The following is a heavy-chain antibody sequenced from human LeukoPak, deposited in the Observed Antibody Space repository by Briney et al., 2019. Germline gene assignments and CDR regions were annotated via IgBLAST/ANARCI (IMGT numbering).Heavy chain of an antibody. Sequence: ASVKVSCKASGYTFTSYGISWVRQAPGQGLEWMGWISAYNGNTNYAQKLQGRVTMTTDTSTSTAYMELSRLRSDDTAVYYCAREPRCQADLGCYYYMDVWGKGTTVTVSS. V-gene: IGHV1-18*01. D-gene: IGHD7-27*01. CDR2: ISAYNGNT. CDR1: GYTFTSYG. CDR3: AREPRCQADLGCYYYMDV. J-gene: IGHJ6*03.